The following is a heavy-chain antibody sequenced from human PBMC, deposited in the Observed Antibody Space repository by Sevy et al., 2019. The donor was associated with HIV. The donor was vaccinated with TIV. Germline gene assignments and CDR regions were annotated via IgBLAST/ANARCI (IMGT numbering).Heavy chain of an antibody. J-gene: IGHJ4*02. V-gene: IGHV3-74*01. CDR1: GFTFNRNW. CDR2: INGDGTNT. CDR3: ASEVYCSSGRCFSPRFDN. Sequence: GGSLRLSCAASGFTFNRNWMHWVRQAPGKGLVWVSQINGDGTNTNYADSVKGRFTISRDNAKNTVYLQMTTLTVEDTSVYYCASEVYCSSGRCFSPRFDNWGQGTLVTVSS. D-gene: IGHD2-15*01.